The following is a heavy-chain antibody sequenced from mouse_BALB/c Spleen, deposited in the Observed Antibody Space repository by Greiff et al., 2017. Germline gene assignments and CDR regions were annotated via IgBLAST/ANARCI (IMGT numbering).Heavy chain of an antibody. J-gene: IGHJ2*01. Sequence: EVHLVESGGGLVQPGGSRKLSCAASGFTFSSFGMHWVRQAPEKGLEWVAYISSGSSTIYYADTVKGRFTISRDNPKNTLFLQMTSLRSEDTAMYYCARTRYGNYESYFDNWGQGTTLTVSS. CDR1: GFTFSSFG. CDR2: ISSGSSTI. D-gene: IGHD2-10*02. CDR3: ARTRYGNYESYFDN. V-gene: IGHV5-17*02.